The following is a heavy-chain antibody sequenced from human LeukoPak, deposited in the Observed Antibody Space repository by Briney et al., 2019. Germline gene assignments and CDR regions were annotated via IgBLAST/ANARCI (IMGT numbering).Heavy chain of an antibody. CDR2: INWSGGST. CDR3: ARDQSYYDSSGYYYPY. J-gene: IGHJ4*02. V-gene: IGHV3-20*04. D-gene: IGHD3-22*01. Sequence: GGSLRLSCAASGFTFDDYGMSWVRQAPGKGLEWVSGINWSGGSTGYADSVKGRFTISRDNAKNSLYLQMNSLRAEDTALYYCARDQSYYDSSGYYYPYWGQGTLVTVSS. CDR1: GFTFDDYG.